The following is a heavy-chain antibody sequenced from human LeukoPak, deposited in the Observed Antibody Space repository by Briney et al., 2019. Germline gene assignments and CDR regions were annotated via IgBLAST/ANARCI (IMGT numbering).Heavy chain of an antibody. V-gene: IGHV3-23*01. CDR2: ISGSGSST. D-gene: IGHD1-14*01. J-gene: IGHJ4*02. CDR3: ANYRS. CDR1: GFTFSSYA. Sequence: GGSLRLSCAGSGFTFSSYAMSWVRHAPGRGLEWVSGISGSGSSTHYADSVKGRFTISRDNSKSTLYLQMSSLRDEDTAVYYCANYRSWGQGTLVTVSS.